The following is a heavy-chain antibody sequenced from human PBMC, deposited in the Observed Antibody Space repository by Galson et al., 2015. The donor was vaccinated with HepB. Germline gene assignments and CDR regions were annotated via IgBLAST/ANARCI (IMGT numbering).Heavy chain of an antibody. CDR1: GDSVSSNSAA. D-gene: IGHD2-15*01. CDR3: ARAGYCSGGSCYRDKYNWFDP. V-gene: IGHV6-1*01. Sequence: CAISGDSVSSNSAAWNWIRQSPSRGLEWLGRTYYRSKWYNDYAVSVKSRITINPDTSKNQFSLQLNSVTPEDTAVYYCARAGYCSGGSCYRDKYNWFDPWGQGTLVTVSS. J-gene: IGHJ5*02. CDR2: TYYRSKWYN.